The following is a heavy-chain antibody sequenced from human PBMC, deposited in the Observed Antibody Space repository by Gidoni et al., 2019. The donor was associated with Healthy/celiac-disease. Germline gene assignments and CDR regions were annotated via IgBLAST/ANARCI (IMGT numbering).Heavy chain of an antibody. D-gene: IGHD3-10*01. CDR3: ARSGPDVLWFGGRGYYGMDV. CDR1: GGSISSYY. CDR2: IYYSGST. Sequence: QVQLQESGPGLVKPSETLSLTCTVSGGSISSYYWSWIRQPPGKGLEWIGYIYYSGSTNYNPSLKSRVTISVDTSKNQFSLKLSSVTAADTAVYYCARSGPDVLWFGGRGYYGMDVWGQGTTVTVSS. J-gene: IGHJ6*02. V-gene: IGHV4-59*01.